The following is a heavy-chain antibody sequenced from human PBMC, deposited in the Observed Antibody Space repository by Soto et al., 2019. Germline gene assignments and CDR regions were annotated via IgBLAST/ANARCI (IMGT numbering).Heavy chain of an antibody. CDR1: GGSISSGGYA. CDR3: ARDSLTGNYFDP. CDR2: IYHSGYT. V-gene: IGHV4-30-2*01. J-gene: IGHJ5*02. D-gene: IGHD1-7*01. Sequence: QMRLQESGSGLVKPSQTLSLTCAVSGGSISSGGYAWNWIRQPPGKGLEWIGYIYHSGYTSYNPSLKNRVTISVDKSKIPFSLTLSFVTSADTAVYYCARDSLTGNYFDPWGQGTLVTVSS.